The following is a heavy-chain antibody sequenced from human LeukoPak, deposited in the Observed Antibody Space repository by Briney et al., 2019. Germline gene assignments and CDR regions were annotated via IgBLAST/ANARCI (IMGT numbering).Heavy chain of an antibody. D-gene: IGHD4-17*01. CDR2: IDHSGRT. J-gene: IGHJ3*02. Sequence: SETLSLTCAVYGGSFNGYHWNWLRQPPGKGLEWIGEIDHSGRTNRNSSLESRVTISVDTSKKQFSLKLSSVTAADTAVYYCARGGDGDYAFDIWSQGTMVTVSS. CDR1: GGSFNGYH. V-gene: IGHV4-34*01. CDR3: ARGGDGDYAFDI.